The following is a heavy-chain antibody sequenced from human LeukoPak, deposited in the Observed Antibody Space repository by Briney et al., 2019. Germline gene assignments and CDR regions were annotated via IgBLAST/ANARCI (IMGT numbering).Heavy chain of an antibody. V-gene: IGHV4-34*01. D-gene: IGHD3-16*01. CDR3: XXXXXXXXLGEYALFDY. Sequence: PSETLSLTCAVYGGSFSGYYWSWIRQPPGKGLEWIGEINQSGSTNYNPSLKSRVTISVDTSKNQFSLKLSSVTAADTAVYYCXXXXXXXXLGEYALFDYWGQGTLVTVSS. CDR2: INQSGST. J-gene: IGHJ4*02. CDR1: GGSFSGYY.